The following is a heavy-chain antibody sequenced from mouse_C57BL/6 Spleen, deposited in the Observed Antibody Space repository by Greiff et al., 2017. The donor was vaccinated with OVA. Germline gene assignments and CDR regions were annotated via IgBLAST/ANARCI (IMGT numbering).Heavy chain of an antibody. CDR3: ARTANQAWFAY. Sequence: QVHVKQPGAELVMPGASVKLSCKASGYTFTSYWMHWVKQRPGQGLEWIGEIDPSDSYTNYNQKFKGKSTLTVDKSSSTAYMQLSSLTSEDSAVDYCARTANQAWFAYWGQGTLVTVSA. CDR2: IDPSDSYT. D-gene: IGHD6-1*01. V-gene: IGHV1-69*01. J-gene: IGHJ3*01. CDR1: GYTFTSYW.